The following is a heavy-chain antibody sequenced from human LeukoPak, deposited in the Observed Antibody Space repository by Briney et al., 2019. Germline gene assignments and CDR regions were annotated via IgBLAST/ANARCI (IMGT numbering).Heavy chain of an antibody. CDR2: INHSGST. CDR3: ARVGPGFDY. CDR1: GGSFGGYY. J-gene: IGHJ4*02. V-gene: IGHV4-34*01. Sequence: SETLSLTCAVYGGSFGGYYWSWIRQPPGKGLEWIGEINHSGSTNYNPSLKSRVTISVDTSKNQFSLKLSSVTAADTAVYYCARVGPGFDYWGQGTLVTVSS.